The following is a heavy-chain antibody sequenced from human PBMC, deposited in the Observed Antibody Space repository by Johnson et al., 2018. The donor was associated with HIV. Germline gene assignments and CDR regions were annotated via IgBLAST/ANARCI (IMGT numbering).Heavy chain of an antibody. CDR1: GFTFSSYG. Sequence: EVQLVESGGGVVQPGGSLRLSCAASGFTFSSYGMHWVRQAPGKGLEWVSTITGSSGSTYYADSVKGRFTISRDNAKNSLYLQMNSLRAEDTAVYYCARDWVIGDAFDIWGQGTKVTVSS. D-gene: IGHD2-21*01. V-gene: IGHV3-21*01. CDR3: ARDWVIGDAFDI. J-gene: IGHJ3*02. CDR2: ITGSSGST.